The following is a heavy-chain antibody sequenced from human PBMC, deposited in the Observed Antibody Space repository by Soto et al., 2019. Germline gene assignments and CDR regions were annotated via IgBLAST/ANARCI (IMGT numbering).Heavy chain of an antibody. J-gene: IGHJ4*02. V-gene: IGHV3-30-3*01. CDR3: ANTYYDFWSGYFKPPRFDY. D-gene: IGHD3-3*01. CDR2: ISYDGSNK. Sequence: GGSLRLSCAASGFTFSSYAMHWVRQARGKGLEWVAVISYDGSNKYYADSVKGRFTISRDNSKNTLYLQMNSLRAEDTAVYYCANTYYDFWSGYFKPPRFDYWGQGTLVTVSS. CDR1: GFTFSSYA.